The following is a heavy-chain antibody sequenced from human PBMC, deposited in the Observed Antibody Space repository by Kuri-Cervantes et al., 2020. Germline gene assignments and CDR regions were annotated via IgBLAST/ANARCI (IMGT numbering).Heavy chain of an antibody. D-gene: IGHD3-9*01. CDR1: GFTFSGYA. CDR3: ARDRGTGYSIDL. V-gene: IGHV3-23*01. CDR2: ISGSGGST. Sequence: GESLKISCAASGFTFSGYAMSWVRQAPGKGLEWVSAISGSGGSTYYADSVKGRFTISRGNSKNSLYLQMDSLRDEDTAVYYCARDRGTGYSIDLWGQGTLVTVSS. J-gene: IGHJ4*02.